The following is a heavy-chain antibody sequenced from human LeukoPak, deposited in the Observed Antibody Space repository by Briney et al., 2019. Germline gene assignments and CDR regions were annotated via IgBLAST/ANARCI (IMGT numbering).Heavy chain of an antibody. Sequence: WGALRLSRAASGFTFSRSWMTWVRQNPGEGLQWVANIREDGSEKYYVDSVKGRFTISRDNAKSSLYLQMNSLRAEDTAVYYCATDVGADWGQGTLVTVSS. CDR1: GFTFSRSW. CDR2: IREDGSEK. V-gene: IGHV3-7*01. J-gene: IGHJ4*02. CDR3: ATDVGAD.